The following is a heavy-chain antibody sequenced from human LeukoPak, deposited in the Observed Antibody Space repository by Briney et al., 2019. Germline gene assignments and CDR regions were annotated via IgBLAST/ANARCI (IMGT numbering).Heavy chain of an antibody. D-gene: IGHD2-21*02. V-gene: IGHV1-2*02. CDR2: INPNSGGT. CDR3: ARGVTGRGFYYYMDV. CDR1: EYTFTSYY. Sequence: GASVKVSCKASEYTFTSYYMHWVRQAPGQGLEWMGWINPNSGGTSYAQKFQGRVTMTRDTSSSTAYMELSRLRSDDTAVYYCARGVTGRGFYYYMDVWGKGTTVTISS. J-gene: IGHJ6*03.